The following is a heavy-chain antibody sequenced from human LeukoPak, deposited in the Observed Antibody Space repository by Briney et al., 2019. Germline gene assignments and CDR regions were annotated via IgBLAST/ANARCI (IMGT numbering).Heavy chain of an antibody. V-gene: IGHV3-7*01. J-gene: IGHJ5*02. Sequence: PGGSLRLSCAASGFTFSSYWMSWVRQAPGKGLEWVANIKQDGSEKYYVDSVKGRFTISRDNAKNSLYLQMNSLRAEDTAVYYCARCGPSGSWYRGDNWFDPWGQGTLVTVSS. CDR2: IKQDGSEK. D-gene: IGHD6-13*01. CDR3: ARCGPSGSWYRGDNWFDP. CDR1: GFTFSSYW.